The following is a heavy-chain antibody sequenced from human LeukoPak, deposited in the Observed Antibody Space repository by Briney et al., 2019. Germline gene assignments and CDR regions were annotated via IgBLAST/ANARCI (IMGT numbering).Heavy chain of an antibody. J-gene: IGHJ6*02. D-gene: IGHD3-10*01. Sequence: GGSLRLSCVASGFPFSSYWMTWVRQAPGKGLEWVANIKQDGSKKSYVDSVKGRFTISRDNAKNSLYLQMNSLRAEDTAVYYCARDQAYGSGSYYGMDVWGQGTTVTVSS. CDR2: IKQDGSKK. CDR1: GFPFSSYW. V-gene: IGHV3-7*01. CDR3: ARDQAYGSGSYYGMDV.